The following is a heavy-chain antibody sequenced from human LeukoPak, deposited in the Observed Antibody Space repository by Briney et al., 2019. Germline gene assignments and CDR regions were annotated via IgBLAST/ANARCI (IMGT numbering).Heavy chain of an antibody. V-gene: IGHV4-59*12. CDR3: ARGSSGWYDYYYGMDV. D-gene: IGHD6-19*01. CDR2: IYYSGST. Sequence: SETLSLTCTVSGGSISSYYWSWIRQPPGKGLEWIGYIYYSGSTNYNPSLKSRVTISVDTSKNQFSLKLSSVTAADTAVYYCARGSSGWYDYYYGMDVWGQGTTVTVSS. J-gene: IGHJ6*02. CDR1: GGSISSYY.